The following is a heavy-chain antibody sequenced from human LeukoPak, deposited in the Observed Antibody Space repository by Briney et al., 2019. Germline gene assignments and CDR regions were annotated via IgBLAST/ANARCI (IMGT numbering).Heavy chain of an antibody. CDR1: GYSFTNNW. D-gene: IGHD2-15*01. J-gene: IGHJ5*02. Sequence: GESLKISCKSSGYSFTNNWIGWVRQMPGKGLEWMGIIYPGDSNTKYSPPFQGQVTISVDKSITTAYLQWSSLKASDTAMYYCVRSPACSGGDCYPNWFDPWGQGTLATVSS. CDR3: VRSPACSGGDCYPNWFDP. V-gene: IGHV5-51*01. CDR2: IYPGDSNT.